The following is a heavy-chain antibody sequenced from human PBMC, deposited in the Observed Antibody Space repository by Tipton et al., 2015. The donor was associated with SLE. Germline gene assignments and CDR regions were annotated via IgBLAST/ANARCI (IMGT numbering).Heavy chain of an antibody. CDR3: AKGFDDSGFFLDF. J-gene: IGHJ4*02. V-gene: IGHV3-30*02. CDR2: GRSDASTR. Sequence: SLRLSCEASGFTFSDYFMHWVRQAPDKGLEWVAYGRSDASTRYYGNSVKGRFTISRDNSKNTVYLQMSTLRPDDTALYYCAKGFDDSGFFLDFWGQGTLVTVSS. CDR1: GFTFSDYF. D-gene: IGHD3-22*01.